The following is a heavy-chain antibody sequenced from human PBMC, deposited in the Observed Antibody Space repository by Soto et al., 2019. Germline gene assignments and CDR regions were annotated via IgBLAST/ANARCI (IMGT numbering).Heavy chain of an antibody. CDR3: ARDLDTIPYYYGMDV. Sequence: QVQLVQSGAEVKKPGASVKVSCKASGYTFTSYGISWVRQAPGQGLEWMGWISAYNGNTNYAQKLQGRVTMTTDPSTSTAYMELRSLRSDDTAVYYCARDLDTIPYYYGMDVWGQGTTVTVSS. CDR1: GYTFTSYG. J-gene: IGHJ6*02. D-gene: IGHD5-18*01. V-gene: IGHV1-18*01. CDR2: ISAYNGNT.